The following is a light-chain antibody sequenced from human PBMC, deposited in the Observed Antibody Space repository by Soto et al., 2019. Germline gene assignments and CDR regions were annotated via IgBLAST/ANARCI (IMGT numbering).Light chain of an antibody. CDR3: QQYASSVVYT. J-gene: IGKJ2*01. CDR1: QSLTTRY. V-gene: IGKV3-20*01. Sequence: IVLTQSPGTLSLSPGETATLSCRASQSLTTRYLAWYQQKPGQAPRLLIYGASNRATGTPDRFSGSGSGTDFTLTISSLETEDFAVYFCQQYASSVVYTFGQGTKLEIK. CDR2: GAS.